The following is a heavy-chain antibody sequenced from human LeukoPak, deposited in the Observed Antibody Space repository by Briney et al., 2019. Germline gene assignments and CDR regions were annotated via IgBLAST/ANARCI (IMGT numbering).Heavy chain of an antibody. J-gene: IGHJ4*02. D-gene: IGHD2-15*01. CDR1: GFTFSDYY. V-gene: IGHV3-11*06. CDR3: ASGARYCSGGSCYPFDY. CDR2: ISSSSSYT. Sequence: GGSLRLSCAASGFTFSDYYMSWIRQAPGKGLEWVSYISSSSSYTNYADSVKGRFTISRDNSKNPLYLQMNSLRAEDTAVYYCASGARYCSGGSCYPFDYWGQGTLVTVSS.